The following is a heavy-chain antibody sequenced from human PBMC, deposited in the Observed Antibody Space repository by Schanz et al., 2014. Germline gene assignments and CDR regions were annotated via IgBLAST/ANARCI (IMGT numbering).Heavy chain of an antibody. V-gene: IGHV3-21*06. Sequence: EVHLVESGGGLVKRGGSLRLSCAASGFTISSYSMNWVRQAPGKGLEWVSSISSSGSYIYYADSVKGRFSISRDNAKNSMYLHMKSLRGEDTAVYYCAREEGWGIAAAGPKHYYYGMDVWGQGTTVTVSS. CDR3: AREEGWGIAAAGPKHYYYGMDV. D-gene: IGHD6-13*01. J-gene: IGHJ6*02. CDR2: ISSSGSYI. CDR1: GFTISSYS.